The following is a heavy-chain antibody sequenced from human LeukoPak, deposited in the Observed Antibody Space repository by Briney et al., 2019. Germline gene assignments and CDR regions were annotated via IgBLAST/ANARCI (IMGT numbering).Heavy chain of an antibody. V-gene: IGHV4-34*01. J-gene: IGHJ6*04. Sequence: SETLSLTCAVYGGSFSGYYWSWIRQPPGKGLEWIGEINHSGSTNYNPSLKSRVTIPVDTSKNQFSLKLSSVTAADTAVYYCARGGPGGMDVWGKGTTVTVSS. CDR1: GGSFSGYY. CDR3: ARGGPGGMDV. CDR2: INHSGST.